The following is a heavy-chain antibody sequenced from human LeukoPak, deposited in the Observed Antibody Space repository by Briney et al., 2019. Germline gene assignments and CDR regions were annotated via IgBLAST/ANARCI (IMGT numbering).Heavy chain of an antibody. V-gene: IGHV1-2*02. J-gene: IGHJ4*02. CDR2: INPNSGGT. Sequence: ASVNVSCKASGYTFTGYYMHWVRQAPGQGLEWMGWINPNSGGTNYAQKFQGRVTMTRDTSISTAYMGLSGLRSDDTAVFYCATGKDSTVGYYLDYWGQGTLATVSS. CDR1: GYTFTGYY. D-gene: IGHD3/OR15-3a*01. CDR3: ATGKDSTVGYYLDY.